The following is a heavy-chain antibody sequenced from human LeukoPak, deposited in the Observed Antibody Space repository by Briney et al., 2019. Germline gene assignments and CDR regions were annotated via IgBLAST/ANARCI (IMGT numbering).Heavy chain of an antibody. CDR2: ATIDERSV. V-gene: IGHV3-30*14. J-gene: IGHJ3*02. CDR3: ARDPNYYDCMGAFDI. D-gene: IGHD3-22*01. Sequence: GSLRLSCAASGFTFRNYGMHWIRQAPGKGLEWVGVATIDERSVFCADSVKGRFTISRDNSKNTLYLQMNSLRAEDTDVYYCARDPNYYDCMGAFDIWGQGTMVTVSS. CDR1: GFTFRNYG.